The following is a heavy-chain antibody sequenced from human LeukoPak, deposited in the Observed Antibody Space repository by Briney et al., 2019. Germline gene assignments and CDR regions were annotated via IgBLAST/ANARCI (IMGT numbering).Heavy chain of an antibody. V-gene: IGHV4-38-2*02. CDR3: ARDLAAEASRAPWFDP. CDR1: GYYISSGYY. J-gene: IGHJ5*02. Sequence: PSETLSLTCTVSGYYISSGYYWGWIRQPPGKGLVWIGSIYHSGSTYYNPSLKSRVTVSVDTSNIPFSLKLSSVSASDTFAYYCARDLAAEASRAPWFDPWGQGTLVTVSS. CDR2: IYHSGST.